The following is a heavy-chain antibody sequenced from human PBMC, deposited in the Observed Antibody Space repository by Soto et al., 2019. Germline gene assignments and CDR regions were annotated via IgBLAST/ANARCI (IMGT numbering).Heavy chain of an antibody. CDR1: GFSLSTSGVG. CDR3: AHRDHDYGDYGSPPGPYYFDY. V-gene: IGHV2-5*01. Sequence: QITLKESGPTLVKPTQTLTLTCTFSGFSLSTSGVGVGWIRQPPGKALEWLALIYWNDDKRYSPSLKSRLTITADTSKNQVVLTMTNMDPVDTATYYCAHRDHDYGDYGSPPGPYYFDYWGQGTLVTVSS. CDR2: IYWNDDK. D-gene: IGHD4-17*01. J-gene: IGHJ4*02.